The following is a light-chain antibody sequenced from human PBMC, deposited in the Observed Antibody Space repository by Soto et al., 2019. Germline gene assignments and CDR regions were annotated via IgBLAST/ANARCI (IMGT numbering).Light chain of an antibody. Sequence: QSALTQPPSVSGSPGQSVTISCTGTSSDVGSYNRVSWYQQPPGTAPKVMIYEVSNRPSGVPDRFSGSKSGNTAYLTISGLQVEDEAEYFCFSFTTTSTHVFGTGTKVTVL. J-gene: IGLJ1*01. V-gene: IGLV2-18*02. CDR1: SSDVGSYNR. CDR2: EVS. CDR3: FSFTTTSTHV.